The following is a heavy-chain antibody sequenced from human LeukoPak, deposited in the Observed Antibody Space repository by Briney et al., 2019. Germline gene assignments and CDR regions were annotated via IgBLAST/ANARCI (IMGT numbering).Heavy chain of an antibody. J-gene: IGHJ4*02. CDR2: INAGNGNT. V-gene: IGHV1-3*01. Sequence: ASVTVSCTASGYTFISHAMHWVRQAPGQRLEWMGWINAGNGNTKYSQKFQGRVTITRDTSASTAYMELSSLRSEDTAVYYCARGLSGSYPDFDYWGQGTLVTVSS. D-gene: IGHD1-26*01. CDR1: GYTFISHA. CDR3: ARGLSGSYPDFDY.